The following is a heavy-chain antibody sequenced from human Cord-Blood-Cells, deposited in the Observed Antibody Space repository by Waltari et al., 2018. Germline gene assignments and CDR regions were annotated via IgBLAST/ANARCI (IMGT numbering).Heavy chain of an antibody. J-gene: IGHJ4*02. Sequence: QVQLQQWGAGLLKPSETLSLTCAVYGGSFSGYYWSWIRQPPGKGLEWIGEINHSGSTNYTPSLKSRVTISVDTSKNQFSLKLSSVTAADTAVYYCARGVGKAAAGNFDYWGQGTLVTVSS. D-gene: IGHD6-13*01. CDR2: INHSGST. V-gene: IGHV4-34*01. CDR3: ARGVGKAAAGNFDY. CDR1: GGSFSGYY.